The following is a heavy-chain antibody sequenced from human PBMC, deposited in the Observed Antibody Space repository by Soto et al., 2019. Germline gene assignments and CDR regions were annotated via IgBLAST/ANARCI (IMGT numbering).Heavy chain of an antibody. CDR2: IRSKANSYAT. CDR1: GFTFSGSA. CDR3: TRPQYSGYYDALDI. V-gene: IGHV3-73*01. J-gene: IGHJ3*02. D-gene: IGHD5-12*01. Sequence: GGSLRLSCAASGFTFSGSAMHWVRQASGKGLEWVGRIRSKANSYATAYAASVKGRFTISRDDSKNTAYLQMNSLKTEYTAVYYCTRPQYSGYYDALDIWGQGTMVTVSS.